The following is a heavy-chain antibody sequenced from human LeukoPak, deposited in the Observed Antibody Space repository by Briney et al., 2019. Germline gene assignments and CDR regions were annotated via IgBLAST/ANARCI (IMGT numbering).Heavy chain of an antibody. Sequence: GGSLRLSCAASGFTFSSYAMTWVRQAPGKGLEWVSSIDYSGDSTYYADSVKGRFTISRDNSKNTLYLQMNSLRAEDTAVYYCARDPVPISKDAFDIWGQGTMVTVSS. CDR1: GFTFSSYA. V-gene: IGHV3-23*01. CDR3: ARDPVPISKDAFDI. D-gene: IGHD3-3*01. J-gene: IGHJ3*02. CDR2: IDYSGDST.